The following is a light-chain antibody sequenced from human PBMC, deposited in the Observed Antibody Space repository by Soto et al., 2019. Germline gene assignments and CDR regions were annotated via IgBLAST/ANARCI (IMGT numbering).Light chain of an antibody. J-gene: IGKJ1*01. V-gene: IGKV3-11*01. CDR2: DAS. CDR1: QSVSSY. Sequence: EIVLTQSPATLSLSPGERATLSCRASQSVSSYLAWYQQKPGQAPRLLIYDASNRATGIPARFSGSGSGTDFTLTIISLGPEDFAVYYCQQRSNWLWMFGQGTKVEIK. CDR3: QQRSNWLWM.